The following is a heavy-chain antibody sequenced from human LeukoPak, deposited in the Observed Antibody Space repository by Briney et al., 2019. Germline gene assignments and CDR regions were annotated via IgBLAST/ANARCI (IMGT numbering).Heavy chain of an antibody. CDR2: INSSGGTT. V-gene: IGHV1-46*01. J-gene: IGHJ4*02. CDR1: GYTFTGYY. CDR3: ARHDSSGYQADY. Sequence: ASVKVSCKASGYTFTGYYMHWVRQAPGQGLEWMGIINSSGGTTSYAQKFQGRVTITADKSTSTAYMELSSLRSEDTAVYYCARHDSSGYQADYWGQGTLVTVSS. D-gene: IGHD3-22*01.